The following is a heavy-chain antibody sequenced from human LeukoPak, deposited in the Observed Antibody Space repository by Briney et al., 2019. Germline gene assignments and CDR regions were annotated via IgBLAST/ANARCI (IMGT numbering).Heavy chain of an antibody. CDR2: ISYDGSNK. CDR3: AKEGSNGDFDY. J-gene: IGHJ4*02. D-gene: IGHD1-26*01. Sequence: PGRSLRLSCAASGFTFSSYDMHWVRQAPGKGPEWVTVISYDGSNKYYGDSVKGRFTISRDNSKNTLYLKMNSLRAEDTAVYYCAKEGSNGDFDYWGQGTLVTVSS. CDR1: GFTFSSYD. V-gene: IGHV3-30*18.